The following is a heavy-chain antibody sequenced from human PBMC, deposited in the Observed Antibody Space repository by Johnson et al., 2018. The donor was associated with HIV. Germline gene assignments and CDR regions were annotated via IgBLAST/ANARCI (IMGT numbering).Heavy chain of an antibody. D-gene: IGHD1-26*01. CDR3: AKDLINSGIDPQAFDI. V-gene: IGHV3-7*03. CDR1: GFTFRSYW. J-gene: IGHJ3*02. Sequence: MLLVESGGGLVQPGGSLRLSCVVSGFTFRSYWMTWVRQAPGKGLEWVANIKQDGSEKYYVDSVKGRFTISRDNAKNSLFLQMNSLRAEDTALYYCAKDLINSGIDPQAFDIWGQGTMVSVSS. CDR2: IKQDGSEK.